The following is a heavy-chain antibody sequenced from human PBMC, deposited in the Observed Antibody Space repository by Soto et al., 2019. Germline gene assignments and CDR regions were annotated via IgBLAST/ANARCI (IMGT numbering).Heavy chain of an antibody. Sequence: GESLKISCAASGFTFSSYAMSWVRQAPGKGLEWVSAISGSGGSTYYADSVKGRFTISRDNSKNTLYLQLNSLRAEDTAVYYCAKGFQTGTRGYFDYWGQGTLVTVSS. CDR1: GFTFSSYA. J-gene: IGHJ4*02. V-gene: IGHV3-23*01. CDR3: AKGFQTGTRGYFDY. CDR2: ISGSGGST. D-gene: IGHD1-7*01.